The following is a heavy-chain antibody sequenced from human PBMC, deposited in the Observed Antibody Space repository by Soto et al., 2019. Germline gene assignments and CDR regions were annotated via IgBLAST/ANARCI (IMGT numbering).Heavy chain of an antibody. Sequence: GESLKISCKGSGYSFTSYWIGWVRQMPGKGLEWMGIIYPGDSDTRYSPSFQGQVTISADKSISTAYLQWSSLKASDTAFYYCARHSRFLEWLAPIDYWGQGTLVTVSS. D-gene: IGHD3-3*01. CDR2: IYPGDSDT. V-gene: IGHV5-51*01. CDR3: ARHSRFLEWLAPIDY. CDR1: GYSFTSYW. J-gene: IGHJ4*02.